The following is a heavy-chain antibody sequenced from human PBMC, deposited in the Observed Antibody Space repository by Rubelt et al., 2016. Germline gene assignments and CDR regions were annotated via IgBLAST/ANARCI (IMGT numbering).Heavy chain of an antibody. D-gene: IGHD2-15*01. V-gene: IGHV3-23*01. CDR3: TRAIPPGWGMDV. CDR2: ITGSGGDT. J-gene: IGHJ6*02. CDR1: GFTFTTFA. Sequence: EVQLLESGGGLVQPGGSLRLSCETSGFTFTTFALIWVRHSPGKGLEWVSGITGSGGDTYYADSVKGRFIIFRDNCKNTGYLKRNNLRAEDTAIYYCTRAIPPGWGMDVWGQGTTVIVSS.